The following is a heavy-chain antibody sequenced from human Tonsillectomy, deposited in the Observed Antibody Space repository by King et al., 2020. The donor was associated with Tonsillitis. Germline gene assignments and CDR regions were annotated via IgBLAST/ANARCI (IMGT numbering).Heavy chain of an antibody. V-gene: IGHV4-39*01. CDR1: GGSISSSTYY. Sequence: QLQESGPGLVKPSETLSLTCTVSGGSISSSTYYWGWIRQPPGKGLEWIGSLYYSGSTYYNPSLKSRVTISVDTSKNQFSLKLSSVTAADTAVYYCARQYEDDSSGYYVDWFDLWGQGTLVTVSS. J-gene: IGHJ5*02. D-gene: IGHD3-22*01. CDR2: LYYSGST. CDR3: ARQYEDDSSGYYVDWFDL.